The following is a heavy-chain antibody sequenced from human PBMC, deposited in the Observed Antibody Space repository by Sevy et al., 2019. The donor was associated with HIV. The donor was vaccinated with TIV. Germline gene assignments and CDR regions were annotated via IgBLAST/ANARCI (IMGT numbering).Heavy chain of an antibody. CDR1: GLSFSNSW. Sequence: RGSLRLSCAVSGLSFSNSWMTWVRQAPGKGLEWVANIKQDGSEKKYGDSVKGRFTISRDNAENSLFLQMNSLRAEDTAVYYCARGGRNFDYWGQGTLVTVSS. CDR2: IKQDGSEK. CDR3: ARGGRNFDY. J-gene: IGHJ4*02. V-gene: IGHV3-7*01.